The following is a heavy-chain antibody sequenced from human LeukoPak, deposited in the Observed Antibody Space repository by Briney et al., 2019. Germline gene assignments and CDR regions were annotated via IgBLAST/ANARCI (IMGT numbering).Heavy chain of an antibody. CDR1: GFTFSSYA. V-gene: IGHV3-23*01. CDR3: ARISSWYKGGFDY. D-gene: IGHD6-13*01. J-gene: IGHJ4*02. CDR2: ISGSGGST. Sequence: PGGSLRLSCAASGFTFSSYAMSWVRQAPGKGLEWVSGISGSGGSTYYAGSVKGRFTISRDDSRNTLYLQMNSLRAEDTAVYYCARISSWYKGGFDYWGQGTLVTVSS.